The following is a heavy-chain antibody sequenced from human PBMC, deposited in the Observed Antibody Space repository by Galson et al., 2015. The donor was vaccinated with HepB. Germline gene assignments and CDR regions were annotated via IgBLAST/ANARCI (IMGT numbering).Heavy chain of an antibody. J-gene: IGHJ4*02. V-gene: IGHV3-7*03. Sequence: SLRLSCAASGFLFGSYWMSWVRQAPGKGLEWVANIKLDGSDKYYVDSVNGRFTFSRDNAKNSLYLQMHNLRTEDTAIYYFAKDDAGIGMSYWGRGTLVTVFS. CDR1: GFLFGSYW. D-gene: IGHD6-13*01. CDR3: AKDDAGIGMSY. CDR2: IKLDGSDK.